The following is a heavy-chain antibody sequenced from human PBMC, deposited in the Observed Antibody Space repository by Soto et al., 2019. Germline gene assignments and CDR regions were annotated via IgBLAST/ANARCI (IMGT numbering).Heavy chain of an antibody. Sequence: QVQLVESGGGVVQPGRSLRLSCAASGFTFSSYGMHWVRQAPGKGLEWVAVISYDGSNKYYADSVKGRFTISRDNSKNTLYLQMNSLRAEDTAVSYCAKDSIVVVTASVTYLPDYWGQGTLVTVSS. CDR3: AKDSIVVVTASVTYLPDY. V-gene: IGHV3-30*18. CDR1: GFTFSSYG. CDR2: ISYDGSNK. D-gene: IGHD2-21*02. J-gene: IGHJ4*02.